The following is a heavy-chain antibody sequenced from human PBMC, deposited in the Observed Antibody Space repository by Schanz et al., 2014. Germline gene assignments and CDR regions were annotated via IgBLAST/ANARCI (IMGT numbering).Heavy chain of an antibody. CDR1: RYTFNTYG. D-gene: IGHD3-22*01. CDR2: IIPILGIA. CDR3: AREVGLYDRGWFDP. V-gene: IGHV1-69*04. Sequence: QGQLVQSGPEVKEPGASVKVSCEASRYTFNTYGLNWVRQAPGQGLEWMGRIIPILGIANYAQRFQGRVSITADTSTNTAYMELSSLRSEDTAVYYCAREVGLYDRGWFDPWGQGTLVTVSS. J-gene: IGHJ5*02.